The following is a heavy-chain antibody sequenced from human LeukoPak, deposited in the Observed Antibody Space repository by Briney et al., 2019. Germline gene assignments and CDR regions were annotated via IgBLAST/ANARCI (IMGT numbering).Heavy chain of an antibody. D-gene: IGHD5-18*01. V-gene: IGHV1-2*02. J-gene: IGHJ4*02. Sequence: ASVKVSCEASGYTFTGYYMHWVRQAPGQGLEWMGWINPNSGGTNYAQKFQGRVTMTRDTSISTAYMELSRLRSDDTAVYYCARVLTGIRLWLHGYWGQGTLVTVSS. CDR3: ARVLTGIRLWLHGY. CDR2: INPNSGGT. CDR1: GYTFTGYY.